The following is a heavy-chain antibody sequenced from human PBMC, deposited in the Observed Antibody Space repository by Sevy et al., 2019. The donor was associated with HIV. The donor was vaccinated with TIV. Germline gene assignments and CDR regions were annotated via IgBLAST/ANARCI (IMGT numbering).Heavy chain of an antibody. V-gene: IGHV4-39*01. J-gene: IGHJ2*01. CDR3: ATPLPSGWYEGTGGYFDL. CDR2: LYSTGAT. D-gene: IGHD6-19*01. Sequence: SETLSLTCTISGGSISSSSYYWGWIRQPPGKGLEWMGSLYSTGATSYSPSLGSRVTVSADTSRNRFYLKLDSVSAADTAVYYCATPLPSGWYEGTGGYFDLWGRSTLVTVSS. CDR1: GGSISSSSYY.